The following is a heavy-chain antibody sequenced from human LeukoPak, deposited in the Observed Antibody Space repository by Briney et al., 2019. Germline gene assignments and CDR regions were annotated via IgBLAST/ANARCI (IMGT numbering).Heavy chain of an antibody. CDR3: ARDETSSSDNAFDI. CDR2: MNPKNGDT. D-gene: IGHD6-6*01. CDR1: GYTFTAYH. Sequence: ASVKVSCKTSGYTFTAYHVHWVRQAPGQGLEWMGWMNPKNGDTNYAQRFQGRVTMTGDTSINTAYLELTRPTSDDTAVYYCARDETSSSDNAFDIWGQGTMVTVSS. J-gene: IGHJ3*02. V-gene: IGHV1-2*02.